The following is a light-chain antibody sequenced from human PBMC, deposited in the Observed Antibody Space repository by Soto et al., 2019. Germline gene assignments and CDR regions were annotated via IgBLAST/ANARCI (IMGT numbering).Light chain of an antibody. CDR3: QHYNSYSEA. CDR2: GAS. Sequence: EIVMTQSPATLSVSPGERATLSCRASQSVSSNLAWYQQKPGQAPRLLIYGASTRATGIPSRFSGSGSGTHFTLTISSLQPDDFATYYCQHYNSYSEAFGQGTKVDIK. V-gene: IGKV3-15*01. CDR1: QSVSSN. J-gene: IGKJ1*01.